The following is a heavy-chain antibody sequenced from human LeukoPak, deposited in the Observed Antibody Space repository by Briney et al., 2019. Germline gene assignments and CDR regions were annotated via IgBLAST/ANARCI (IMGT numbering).Heavy chain of an antibody. V-gene: IGHV4-59*01. Sequence: SETLSLTCTVSGGSISSYYWGWIRQPPGKGLEWIEYIYYSGSTNYNPSLKSRVTISVDTSKNQFSLKLSSVTAADTAVYYCARAGIAVAGTNWFDPWGQGTLVTVSS. J-gene: IGHJ5*02. CDR3: ARAGIAVAGTNWFDP. CDR2: IYYSGST. D-gene: IGHD6-19*01. CDR1: GGSISSYY.